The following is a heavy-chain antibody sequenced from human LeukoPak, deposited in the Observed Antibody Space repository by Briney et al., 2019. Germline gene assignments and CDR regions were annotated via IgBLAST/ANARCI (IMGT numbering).Heavy chain of an antibody. V-gene: IGHV3-30*02. CDR1: GLTFSSYG. CDR3: AKDREAVAGIGNWFDP. Sequence: GGSLRLSCAASGLTFSSYGMHWVRQAPGKGLEWVAFIRYDGSNKYYADSVKGRFTISRDNSKNTLYLQMNSLRAEDTAVYYCAKDREAVAGIGNWFDPWGQGTLVTVSS. CDR2: IRYDGSNK. D-gene: IGHD6-19*01. J-gene: IGHJ5*02.